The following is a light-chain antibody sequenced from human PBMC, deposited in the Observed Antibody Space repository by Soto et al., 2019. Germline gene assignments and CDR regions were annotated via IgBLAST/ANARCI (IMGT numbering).Light chain of an antibody. V-gene: IGKV1-5*03. J-gene: IGKJ5*01. Sequence: DIQMTQYPSTLSASVGDRVTITCRASQSISSWLAWYQQKPGKAPKLLIYKASSLESGVPSRFSGSASGTEFPLTISRLKPDDSATYYCQQYNTYSTFGQGTRLEIK. CDR2: KAS. CDR3: QQYNTYST. CDR1: QSISSW.